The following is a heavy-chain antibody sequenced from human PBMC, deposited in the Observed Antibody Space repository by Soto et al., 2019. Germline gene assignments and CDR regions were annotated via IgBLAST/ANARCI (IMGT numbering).Heavy chain of an antibody. J-gene: IGHJ3*01. V-gene: IGHV5-10-1*01. CDR2: LDPADSST. CDR3: ARHLYDNRNYLDALDV. Sequence: PXESLKMCFNVSGYSFTAFWISWVRQIPEKGLEWMGRLDPADSSTNYSPSFQGHVTISVDKSINTAYLQWSSLKASDTAIYYCARHLYDNRNYLDALDVSGQGTIVTVSS. CDR1: GYSFTAFW. D-gene: IGHD3-22*01.